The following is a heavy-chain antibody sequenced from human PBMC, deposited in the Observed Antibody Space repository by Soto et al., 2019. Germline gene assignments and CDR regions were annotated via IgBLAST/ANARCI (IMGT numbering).Heavy chain of an antibody. D-gene: IGHD3-22*01. J-gene: IGHJ4*02. CDR1: GFTFSSYA. Sequence: GGSLRLSCAASGFTFSSYAMSWVRQAPGKGLEWVSAISGSGGSTYYADSVKGRFTISRDNSENTLYLQMNSLRAEDTAVYYCAKFENTYYYDSSGYYYFDYWGQGTLVTVSS. V-gene: IGHV3-23*01. CDR3: AKFENTYYYDSSGYYYFDY. CDR2: ISGSGGST.